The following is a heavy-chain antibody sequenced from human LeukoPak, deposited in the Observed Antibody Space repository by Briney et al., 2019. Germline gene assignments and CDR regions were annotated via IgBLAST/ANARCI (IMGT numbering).Heavy chain of an antibody. D-gene: IGHD5-18*01. J-gene: IGHJ6*03. CDR3: AREDSYGSYYYYYMDV. CDR2: IYTSGST. V-gene: IGHV4-4*07. Sequence: SETLSLTCTVSGGSISSYYWIWIRQPAGKGLEGIGRIYTSGSTNYNPSLKSRVTMSVDTSKNQFSLKMSSVTAADTAVYYCAREDSYGSYYYYYMDVWGKETTVTVSS. CDR1: GGSISSYY.